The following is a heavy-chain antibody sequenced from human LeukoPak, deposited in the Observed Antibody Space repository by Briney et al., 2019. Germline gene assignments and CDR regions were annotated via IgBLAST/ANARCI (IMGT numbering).Heavy chain of an antibody. CDR3: ARGLQETLGWLKAFSAFDI. J-gene: IGHJ3*02. V-gene: IGHV1-18*01. D-gene: IGHD5-24*01. CDR1: GYTFTSYG. CDR2: ISAYNCNT. Sequence: ASVKVSCKASGYTFTSYGISWVRQPPGQGLEWMGWISAYNCNTNYAQMLQGRVTMTTDTSTSTAYMELRSLRSDDTAVYYCARGLQETLGWLKAFSAFDIWGQGTMVTVSS.